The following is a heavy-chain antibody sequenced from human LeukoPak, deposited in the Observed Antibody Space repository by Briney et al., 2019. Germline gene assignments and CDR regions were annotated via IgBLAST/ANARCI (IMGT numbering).Heavy chain of an antibody. Sequence: SETLSLTCAVYGGSFSGYYWSWIRQPPGKGLEWIGEINHSGSTNYNPSLKSRVTISVDTSKNQFSLKLSSVTAADTAVYYCARGGGPPDAFDIWGQGTMVAVSS. J-gene: IGHJ3*02. CDR2: INHSGST. CDR1: GGSFSGYY. CDR3: ARGGGPPDAFDI. D-gene: IGHD3-10*01. V-gene: IGHV4-34*01.